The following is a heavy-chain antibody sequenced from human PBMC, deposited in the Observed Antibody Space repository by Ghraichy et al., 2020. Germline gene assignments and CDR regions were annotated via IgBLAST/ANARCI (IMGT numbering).Heavy chain of an antibody. D-gene: IGHD2-8*01. J-gene: IGHJ2*01. Sequence: SETLSLTCAISGDSVSSNSAAWNWIRQSPSRGLEWLGRTYYRSKWYNDYAVSVKSRITINPDTSKNQFSLQLNSVTPEDTAVYYCARDRCTNGVCSEYFDLWGRGTLVTVSS. CDR2: TYYRSKWYN. CDR1: GDSVSSNSAA. V-gene: IGHV6-1*01. CDR3: ARDRCTNGVCSEYFDL.